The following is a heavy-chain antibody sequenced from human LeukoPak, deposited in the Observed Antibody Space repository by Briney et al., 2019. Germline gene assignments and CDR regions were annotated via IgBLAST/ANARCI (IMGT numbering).Heavy chain of an antibody. CDR3: ARTSIAARRANASDI. CDR2: INHSGST. J-gene: IGHJ3*02. CDR1: GGSISSGDYY. D-gene: IGHD6-6*01. Sequence: SETLSLTCTVSGGSISSGDYYWSWIRQPPGKGLEWIGEINHSGSTYYNPSLKSRVTISVDRSKNQFSLKLSSVTAADTAVYYCARTSIAARRANASDIWGQGTMVTVSS. V-gene: IGHV4-30-2*01.